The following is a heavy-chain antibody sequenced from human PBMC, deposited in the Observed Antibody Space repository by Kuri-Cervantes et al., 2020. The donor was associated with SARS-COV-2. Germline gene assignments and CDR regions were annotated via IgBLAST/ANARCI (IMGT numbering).Heavy chain of an antibody. CDR3: ARDRYTAYD. CDR1: GFNFDNYA. CDR2: ISYDGTKK. V-gene: IGHV3-30*03. Sequence: GESLKISCTASGFNFDNYAMHWVRQAPAKGLEWVAVISYDGTKKFYGGSVKGRFTISRDSSKNTLYLQMNSLRAEDTAVYYCARDRYTAYDWGQGTLVTVSS. D-gene: IGHD5-18*01. J-gene: IGHJ4*02.